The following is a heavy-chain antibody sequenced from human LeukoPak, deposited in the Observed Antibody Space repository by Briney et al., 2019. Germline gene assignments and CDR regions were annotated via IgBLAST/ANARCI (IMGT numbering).Heavy chain of an antibody. CDR3: ARVPHSVEGSMKAVFIHYFDY. D-gene: IGHD3-22*01. CDR2: SNHSGST. CDR1: GGSFSDYY. V-gene: IGHV4-34*01. Sequence: SETLSLTCAVYGGSFSDYYWNWIRQPPGKGLEWIGESNHSGSTNYNPSLKNRVTISVDTSKNEFSLKLSSVTATDTAVYYCARVPHSVEGSMKAVFIHYFDYWGQGSLVTVSS. J-gene: IGHJ4*02.